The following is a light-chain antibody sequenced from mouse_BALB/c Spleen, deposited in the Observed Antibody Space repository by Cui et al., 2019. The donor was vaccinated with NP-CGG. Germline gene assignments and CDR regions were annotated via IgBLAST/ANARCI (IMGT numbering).Light chain of an antibody. Sequence: QAVVTQGSALTTAPGVTVARTAGSSIAAVTTSNYANGVQEKPDHLFTGLIGGTNNRATGVPARFSGSLIGDKAALAITGAQTEDEAIYVCALWYNNHWVFGGGTKLTVL. CDR3: ALWYNNHWV. J-gene: IGLJ1*01. CDR1: IAAVTTSNY. CDR2: GTN. V-gene: IGLV1*01.